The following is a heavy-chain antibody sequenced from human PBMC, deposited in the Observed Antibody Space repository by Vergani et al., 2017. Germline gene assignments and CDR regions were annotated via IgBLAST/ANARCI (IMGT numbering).Heavy chain of an antibody. Sequence: VQLVESGGGVVQPGRSLRLSCAASGFTFSSYAMHWVRQAPGKGLEWVSAISGSGGSTYYADSVKGRFTISRDNSKNTLYLQMNSLRAEDTAVYYCAKGPNTDGYYYGMDVWGQGTTVTVSS. CDR2: ISGSGGST. CDR3: AKGPNTDGYYYGMDV. D-gene: IGHD4-17*01. V-gene: IGHV3-23*04. J-gene: IGHJ6*02. CDR1: GFTFSSYA.